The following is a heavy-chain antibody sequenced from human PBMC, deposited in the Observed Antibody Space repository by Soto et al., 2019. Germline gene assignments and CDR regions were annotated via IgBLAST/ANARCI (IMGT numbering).Heavy chain of an antibody. J-gene: IGHJ6*02. V-gene: IGHV3-64D*06. CDR3: ARGGFPFPVFGLDGMDV. Sequence: GGSLRLSCSASGFTFGIYAMHCVRQAPGKGLEYVSSISINGGSTHYADSVKGRFTISRDNSKNTQYLQMSSLRADDTALYYCARGGFPFPVFGLDGMDVCGQGTSVTGSS. CDR2: ISINGGST. CDR1: GFTFGIYA. D-gene: IGHD3-3*01.